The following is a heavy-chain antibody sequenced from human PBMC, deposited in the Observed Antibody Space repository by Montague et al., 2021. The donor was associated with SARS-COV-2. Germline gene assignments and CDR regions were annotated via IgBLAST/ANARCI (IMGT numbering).Heavy chain of an antibody. Sequence: SETLSLTCTVSGGSTSSYYWSRIRQPLGKGLEWIGCIYYSGSTNYNPSLKSRVTISVDTSKTQFSLKLNSVTAADTAVYYCARTIVVVSAASRYFDLWGRGTLVTDSS. CDR3: ARTIVVVSAASRYFDL. CDR1: GGSTSSYY. V-gene: IGHV4-59*01. D-gene: IGHD2-2*01. J-gene: IGHJ2*01. CDR2: IYYSGST.